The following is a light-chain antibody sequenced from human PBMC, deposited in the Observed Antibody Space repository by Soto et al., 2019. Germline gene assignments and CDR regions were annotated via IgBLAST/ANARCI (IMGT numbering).Light chain of an antibody. V-gene: IGLV2-14*01. Sequence: QSVLAQPASVSGSPGQSITISCTGTSSDVGGYNYVSWYQQHPGKAPKLMIYDVSNRPSGVSNRFSGSKSGNTASLTISGFQAEDEAVYYCSSYTSRSTLYVFGTGTRSPS. J-gene: IGLJ1*01. CDR1: SSDVGGYNY. CDR2: DVS. CDR3: SSYTSRSTLYV.